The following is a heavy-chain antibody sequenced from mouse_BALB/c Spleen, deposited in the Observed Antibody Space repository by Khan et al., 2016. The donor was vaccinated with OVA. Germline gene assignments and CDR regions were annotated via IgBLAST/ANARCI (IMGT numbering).Heavy chain of an antibody. J-gene: IGHJ4*01. D-gene: IGHD2-3*01. Sequence: EVKLLESGPGLVKPSQSLSLTCTVTGYSITSDYAWNWIRQFPGNKLEWMGYICYSGSTNYNPALKSRISITRDTSKNQFFLQLNSVTTEDTATYYCARDGSRYNYAMDYWGQGTSVTVSS. V-gene: IGHV3-2*02. CDR2: ICYSGST. CDR1: GYSITSDYA. CDR3: ARDGSRYNYAMDY.